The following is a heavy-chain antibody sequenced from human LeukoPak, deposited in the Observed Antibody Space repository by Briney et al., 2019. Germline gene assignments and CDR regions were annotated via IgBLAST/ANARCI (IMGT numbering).Heavy chain of an antibody. CDR2: LWYDGSKT. D-gene: IGHD3-3*01. Sequence: GGSLRLSCVTSGFTFKNYGMHWVRQAPGKGLEWVAILWYDGSKTYYGDSVKGRFTISRDNSKNTLYLQMNSLRVEDTAVYFCAKDWDFWRGYPYAFDIWGQGTMLTVPS. V-gene: IGHV3-33*06. CDR3: AKDWDFWRGYPYAFDI. CDR1: GFTFKNYG. J-gene: IGHJ3*02.